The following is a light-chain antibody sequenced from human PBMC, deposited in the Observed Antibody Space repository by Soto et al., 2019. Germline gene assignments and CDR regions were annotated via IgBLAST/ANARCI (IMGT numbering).Light chain of an antibody. Sequence: DIVMTQSPDSLAVSLGERATIICKSSQSVLYSSNNKNYLAWYQQKPGQPPKLLIYWASTRESGVPDRFSGSGSGTDFTLTISSLQAEDVAVYYCQQYSSTPFTFGPGTKVDIK. J-gene: IGKJ3*01. CDR2: WAS. CDR1: QSVLYSSNNKNY. V-gene: IGKV4-1*01. CDR3: QQYSSTPFT.